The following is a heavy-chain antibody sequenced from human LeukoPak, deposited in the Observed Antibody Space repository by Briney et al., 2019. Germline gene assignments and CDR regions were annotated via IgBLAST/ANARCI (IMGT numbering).Heavy chain of an antibody. Sequence: ASVKISCRTSGYSFRDHFVHWVQQAPGKGLEWLGRLYPKNGETVYAKKFQGRLTMTADTSTDTAYIQLNSLASDDSAIYYCSKFPIYVDTSIRLNDLIDLWGQGTLVTVSS. CDR1: GYSFRDHF. D-gene: IGHD2-2*02. V-gene: IGHV1-69-2*01. CDR2: LYPKNGET. CDR3: SKFPIYVDTSIRLNDLIDL. J-gene: IGHJ3*01.